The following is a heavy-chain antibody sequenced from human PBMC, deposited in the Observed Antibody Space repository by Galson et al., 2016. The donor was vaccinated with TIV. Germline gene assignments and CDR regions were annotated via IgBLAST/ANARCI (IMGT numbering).Heavy chain of an antibody. Sequence: SVKVSCKASEDTFTAYYIHWVRQAPGLGLEWMGWINPDNGDTNYAQKFEGRVTMTRDTSMTTVYMDLSSLKSDDTAVHYCARDVGSSSTSWFDPWGQGTLVTVSS. D-gene: IGHD6-6*01. CDR1: EDTFTAYY. CDR3: ARDVGSSSTSWFDP. J-gene: IGHJ5*02. V-gene: IGHV1-2*02. CDR2: INPDNGDT.